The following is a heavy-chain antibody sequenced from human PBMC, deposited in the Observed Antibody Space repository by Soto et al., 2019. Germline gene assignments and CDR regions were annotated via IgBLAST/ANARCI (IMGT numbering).Heavy chain of an antibody. D-gene: IGHD1-26*01. CDR3: ARYSGSSGNFDY. CDR1: GYTLTELS. J-gene: IGHJ4*02. Sequence: ASVQVSCKVSGYTLTELSMHWVRQAPGKGLEWMGGFDPEDGETIYAQKFQGRVTMAEDTSTDTAYMELSSLRSEDTAVYYCARYSGSSGNFDYWGQGTLVTVSS. CDR2: FDPEDGET. V-gene: IGHV1-24*01.